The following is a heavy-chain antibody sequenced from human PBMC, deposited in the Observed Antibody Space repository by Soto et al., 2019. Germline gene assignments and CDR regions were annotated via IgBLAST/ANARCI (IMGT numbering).Heavy chain of an antibody. CDR1: GYTFNSYY. V-gene: IGHV1-2*02. Sequence: QVQLVQSGAEVKKPGASVKVSCKASGYTFNSYYIHCVRQAHGQGLVWMGWINPNSDVTGYAQSFQGRVTMTRDMSMTTAYMDLTRLRSDDTAVYYCVRVGLNRNYDFDFWGQGTLITVSS. D-gene: IGHD3-16*01. J-gene: IGHJ4*02. CDR2: INPNSDVT. CDR3: VRVGLNRNYDFDF.